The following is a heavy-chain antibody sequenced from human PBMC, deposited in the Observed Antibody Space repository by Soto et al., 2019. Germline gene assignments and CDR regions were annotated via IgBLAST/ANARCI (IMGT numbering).Heavy chain of an antibody. Sequence: GGSLRLSCAASGFTFSNYAIHCVRQAPGKGLEWVTIISKDGNSKHYADSVKGRFTISRDNSKNTLFLQMNSLRAEDTAVYYCARDPQGSYCYIDYWGQGTPVTVSS. J-gene: IGHJ4*02. V-gene: IGHV3-30-3*01. D-gene: IGHD3-10*01. CDR2: ISKDGNSK. CDR1: GFTFSNYA. CDR3: ARDPQGSYCYIDY.